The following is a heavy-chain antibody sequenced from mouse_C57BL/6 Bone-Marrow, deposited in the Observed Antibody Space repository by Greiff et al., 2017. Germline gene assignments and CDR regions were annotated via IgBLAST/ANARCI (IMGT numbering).Heavy chain of an antibody. CDR3: ARDYYGSSRFAY. V-gene: IGHV3-6*01. J-gene: IGHJ3*01. CDR1: GYSITSGYY. CDR2: ISYYGSN. D-gene: IGHD1-1*01. Sequence: EVKLQESGPGLVKPSQSLSLTCSVTGYSITSGYYWNWIRQFPGNKLEWMGYISYYGSNNYKPSLKNRISITRDTSKNQFFLKLNSVTTEDTATYYCARDYYGSSRFAYWGQGTLVTVSA.